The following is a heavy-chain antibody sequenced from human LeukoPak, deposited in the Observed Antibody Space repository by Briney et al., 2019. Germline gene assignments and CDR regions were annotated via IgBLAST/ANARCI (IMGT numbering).Heavy chain of an antibody. J-gene: IGHJ4*02. V-gene: IGHV3-48*01. Sequence: GGSLRLSCAASGFTFRSYSMNWVRQAPGKGLEWVSYISSSSSTIYYADSVKGRFTISRDNAKNSLYLQMNSLRAEDTAVYYCARDEVGVFDYWGQGTLVTVSS. CDR1: GFTFRSYS. CDR3: ARDEVGVFDY. CDR2: ISSSSSTI. D-gene: IGHD1-26*01.